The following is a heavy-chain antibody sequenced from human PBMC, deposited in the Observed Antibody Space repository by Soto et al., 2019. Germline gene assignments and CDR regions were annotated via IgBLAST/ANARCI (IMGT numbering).Heavy chain of an antibody. V-gene: IGHV3-66*01. CDR1: GFTVSSKY. Sequence: PGGSLRLSCAASGFTVSSKYMTWVRQAPGKGLEWVSLIQSGGTTYYADSVKGRFTISRDTSENTLHLQMDSLRVEDTAVYYCARDDVLCDGGRCYGIPLDVWGQGTKVTVSS. J-gene: IGHJ6*02. CDR2: IQSGGTT. D-gene: IGHD2-15*01. CDR3: ARDDVLCDGGRCYGIPLDV.